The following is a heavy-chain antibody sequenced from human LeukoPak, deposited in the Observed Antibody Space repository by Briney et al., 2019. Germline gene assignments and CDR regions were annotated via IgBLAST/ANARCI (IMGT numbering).Heavy chain of an antibody. CDR3: ARDREPDSPYDAFDI. CDR2: T. Sequence: TWCADSVKGRFTVSRDHCKNTLSPQMNSLRVEDTAVYYCARDREPDSPYDAFDIWGQGTMVTVSS. J-gene: IGHJ3*02. V-gene: IGHV3-66*01. D-gene: IGHD1-26*01.